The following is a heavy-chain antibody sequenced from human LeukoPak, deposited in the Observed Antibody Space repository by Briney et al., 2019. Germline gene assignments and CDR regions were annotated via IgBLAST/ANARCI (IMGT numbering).Heavy chain of an antibody. CDR1: GFTFSSYG. Sequence: GRSLRLSCAASGFTFSSYGMHWVRQAPGKGLEWVAVISYDGSNKYYADSVKGRFTISRDNSKNTLYLQMNSLRAEDTAVYYCAKSLYSGYDVDYWGQGTLVTVSS. CDR2: ISYDGSNK. V-gene: IGHV3-30*18. J-gene: IGHJ4*02. CDR3: AKSLYSGYDVDY. D-gene: IGHD5-12*01.